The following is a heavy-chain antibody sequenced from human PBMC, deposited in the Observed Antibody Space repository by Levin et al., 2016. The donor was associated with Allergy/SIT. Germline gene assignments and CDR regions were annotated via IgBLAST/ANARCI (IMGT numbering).Heavy chain of an antibody. D-gene: IGHD5-24*01. CDR2: INSDGSST. Sequence: ESLKISCAASGFTFSSYWMHWVRQAPGKGLVWVSRINSDGSSTSYADSVKGRFTISRDNAKNTLYLQMNSLRAEDTAVYYCARGRMATIGGYFDYWGQGTLVTVSS. V-gene: IGHV3-74*01. J-gene: IGHJ4*02. CDR1: GFTFSSYW. CDR3: ARGRMATIGGYFDY.